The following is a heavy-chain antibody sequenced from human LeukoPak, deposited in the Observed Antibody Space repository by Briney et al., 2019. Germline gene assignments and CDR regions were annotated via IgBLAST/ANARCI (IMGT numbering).Heavy chain of an antibody. V-gene: IGHV4-59*01. CDR3: ARDNGDSLFDY. Sequence: SETLSLTCTVSGGSISTYYWSWIRQPPGKGLEWIGYIYNSGSTNYNPSLKSRVTISVDTSKNQFSLKLSSVTAADTAVYYCARDNGDSLFDYWGQGTLVTVSS. D-gene: IGHD4-17*01. CDR1: GGSISTYY. J-gene: IGHJ4*02. CDR2: IYNSGST.